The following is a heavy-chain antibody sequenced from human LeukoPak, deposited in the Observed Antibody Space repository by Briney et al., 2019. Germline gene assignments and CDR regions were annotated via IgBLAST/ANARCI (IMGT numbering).Heavy chain of an antibody. J-gene: IGHJ6*03. CDR2: MNPNSGNT. D-gene: IGHD3-22*01. Sequence: ASVKVSCKASGYTFTSYDINWVRQATGQGLEWMGWMNPNSGNTGYAQKFQGRVTMTRNTSISTAYMELSNLRSDDTAVYYCATRTSSGYYYDLYYYMDVWGKGTTVTVSS. CDR1: GYTFTSYD. V-gene: IGHV1-8*01. CDR3: ATRTSSGYYYDLYYYMDV.